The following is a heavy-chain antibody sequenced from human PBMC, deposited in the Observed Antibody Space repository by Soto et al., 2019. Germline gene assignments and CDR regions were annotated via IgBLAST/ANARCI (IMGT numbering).Heavy chain of an antibody. CDR2: INDSGNI. CDR1: DGSFSGYQ. CDR3: ARGLIMWFGELSRRGGYYYYIDV. J-gene: IGHJ6*03. Sequence: QVQLQQWGAGLLKPSETLSLTCDVYDGSFSGYQWSWIRQTPGKGLEWIGGINDSGNINYNPSLKSRVTILVDSPRKQISLRLSSVTAADTAVYYCARGLIMWFGELSRRGGYYYYIDVWGKGTTVTVSS. V-gene: IGHV4-34*01. D-gene: IGHD3-10*01.